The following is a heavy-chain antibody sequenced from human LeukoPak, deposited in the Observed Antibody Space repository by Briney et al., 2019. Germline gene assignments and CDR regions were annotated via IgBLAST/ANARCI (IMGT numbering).Heavy chain of an antibody. CDR3: AKDLRSVNSHNAGYYYYYYYMDV. CDR1: GFTFSKYA. D-gene: IGHD4-23*01. CDR2: FSGSGGST. V-gene: IGHV3-23*01. J-gene: IGHJ6*03. Sequence: GGSLRLSCAASGFTFSKYAMSWVRQAPGKGLEWVSAFSGSGGSTYYADSVKGRFTISRDNSKNTLYLQMNSLRAEDTAVYYCAKDLRSVNSHNAGYYYYYYYMDVWGKGTTVTVSS.